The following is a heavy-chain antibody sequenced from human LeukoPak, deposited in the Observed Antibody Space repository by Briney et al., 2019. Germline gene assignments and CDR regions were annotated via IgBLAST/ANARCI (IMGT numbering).Heavy chain of an antibody. D-gene: IGHD6-19*01. J-gene: IGHJ3*02. CDR1: GYTFTSYG. Sequence: ASVKVSCKASGYTFTSYGISWVRQAPGQGLEWMGWISAYNGNTNYAQKLQGGVTMTTDTSTSTAYMELRSLRSDDTAVYYCARLNKAGYSSGWYLAGAAFDIWGQGTMVTVSS. CDR3: ARLNKAGYSSGWYLAGAAFDI. V-gene: IGHV1-18*01. CDR2: ISAYNGNT.